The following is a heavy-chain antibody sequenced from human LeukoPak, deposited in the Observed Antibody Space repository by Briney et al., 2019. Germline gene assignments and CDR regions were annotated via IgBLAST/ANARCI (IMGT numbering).Heavy chain of an antibody. J-gene: IGHJ4*02. CDR2: ISSTSSTI. CDR3: TPHRDGNYPFDY. V-gene: IGHV3-48*02. D-gene: IGHD1-7*01. CDR1: GFTFSTYS. Sequence: GGSLRLSCAASGFTFSTYSMNWVRQAPGKGLEWVSYISSTSSTIYYADSVKGRFTISRDSAKNSLYPQMSSLRDDDTAVYYCTPHRDGNYPFDYWGQGTLVTVST.